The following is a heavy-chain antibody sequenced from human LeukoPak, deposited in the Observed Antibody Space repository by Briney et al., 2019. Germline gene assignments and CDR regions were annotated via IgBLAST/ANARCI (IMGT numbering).Heavy chain of an antibody. CDR1: GYIFINYW. V-gene: IGHV5-51*01. J-gene: IGHJ2*01. CDR3: ARVVVVTATHWYFDL. D-gene: IGHD2-21*02. CDR2: IHPGDSDT. Sequence: HGESLKISCEASGYIFINYWIGWVRQVPGKGLDWMGLIHPGDSDTRYSPSFQGQVTISVDKSITTAYLQWSSLQASDTAMYFCARVVVVTATHWYFDLWGRGSLVTVFS.